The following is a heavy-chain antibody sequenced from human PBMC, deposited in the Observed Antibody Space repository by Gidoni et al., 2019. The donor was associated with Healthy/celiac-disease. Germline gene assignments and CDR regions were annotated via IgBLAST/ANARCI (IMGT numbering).Heavy chain of an antibody. V-gene: IGHV1-2*02. CDR2: INPNSGGT. D-gene: IGHD6-13*01. J-gene: IGHJ5*02. Sequence: EVKKPGASVKVSCKASGYTFPGYYMHWVRQAPGKGLEWMGWINPNSGGTNYAQKFQGRVTMTRDTSISTAYMERSRLRSDDTAVYYCARDQEQQLVFWFDPWGQGTLVTVSS. CDR3: ARDQEQQLVFWFDP. CDR1: GYTFPGYY.